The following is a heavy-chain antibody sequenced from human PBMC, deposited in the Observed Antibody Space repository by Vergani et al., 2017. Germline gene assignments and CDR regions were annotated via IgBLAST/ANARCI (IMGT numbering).Heavy chain of an antibody. Sequence: EVHLVESGGGLVQPGRSLRLSCSGSGFTLGDYAMTWVRQAPGKGLEWVAFIWSKPYGGTTEYAASVKGRFTISRDDSKSIAYLQMSSLKAEDTAVYYCTRSEWSGTTCYGHYFDLWGHGILVTVAS. V-gene: IGHV3-49*04. CDR1: GFTLGDYA. CDR2: IWSKPYGGTT. CDR3: TRSEWSGTTCYGHYFDL. J-gene: IGHJ4*01. D-gene: IGHD3-3*01.